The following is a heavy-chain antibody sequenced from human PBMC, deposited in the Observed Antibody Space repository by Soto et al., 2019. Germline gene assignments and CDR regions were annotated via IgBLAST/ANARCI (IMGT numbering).Heavy chain of an antibody. CDR2: VSYDGSKK. J-gene: IGHJ5*01. D-gene: IGHD3-22*01. Sequence: QVQLVESGGGVVQPGTSLRLTCAGSGFTFSRNGMHWVRQAPGEGLEWVALVSYDGSKKYYVDSVKGRFTISRDNSENTLYLLMISLRAEDTAVYYCARWVGGSMSDNSGKYDSWGQGTLVTVSS. V-gene: IGHV3-30*03. CDR3: ARWVGGSMSDNSGKYDS. CDR1: GFTFSRNG.